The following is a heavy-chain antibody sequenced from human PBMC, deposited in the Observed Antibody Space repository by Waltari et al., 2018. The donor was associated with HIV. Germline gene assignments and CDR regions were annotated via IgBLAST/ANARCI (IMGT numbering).Heavy chain of an antibody. Sequence: EVQLVESGGGLVQPGGSLRLSCAASGFTVSSNYISWVRQAPGKGLEWVSLIYTGGSTYYADSVKGRFTISRDNSKHTLYLQMNSLRAEDTAVYYCASPDTTMVHGHYYFYHMDVWGQGTTVTVSS. V-gene: IGHV3-66*01. CDR1: GFTVSSNY. D-gene: IGHD5-18*01. CDR3: ASPDTTMVHGHYYFYHMDV. J-gene: IGHJ6*02. CDR2: IYTGGST.